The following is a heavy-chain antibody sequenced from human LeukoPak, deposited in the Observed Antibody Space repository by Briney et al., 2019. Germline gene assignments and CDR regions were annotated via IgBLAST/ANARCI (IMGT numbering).Heavy chain of an antibody. Sequence: SETLSLTCTVCVDSISGYDWSWLRQPPGKGLEWIGYMYYSGNTNYNPSLKSRLTTSLDTSKNQFSLKLSSVTAADTAVYYCARGKYYFDYWGQGTLVTVSS. CDR3: ARGKYYFDY. J-gene: IGHJ4*02. CDR2: MYYSGNT. V-gene: IGHV4-59*01. CDR1: VDSISGYD.